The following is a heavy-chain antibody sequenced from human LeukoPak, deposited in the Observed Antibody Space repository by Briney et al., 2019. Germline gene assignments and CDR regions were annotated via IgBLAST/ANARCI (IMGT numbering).Heavy chain of an antibody. CDR1: GYTFTGYY. J-gene: IGHJ4*02. V-gene: IGHV1-46*01. D-gene: IGHD2-15*01. CDR2: INPSGGST. Sequence: ASVKVSCKASGYTFTGYYMHWVRQASGQGLEWMGIINPSGGSTSYAQKFQGRVTMTRDTSTSTVYMELSRLRSEDTAVYYCARTQEYCSGGSCHPRIYYFDYWGQGTLVTVSS. CDR3: ARTQEYCSGGSCHPRIYYFDY.